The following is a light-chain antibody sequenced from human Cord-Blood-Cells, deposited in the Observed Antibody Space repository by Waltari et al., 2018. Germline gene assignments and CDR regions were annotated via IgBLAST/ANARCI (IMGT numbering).Light chain of an antibody. CDR1: QGISSY. J-gene: IGKJ5*01. Sequence: IQLTQSPSSLSASVGDRVTITCRASQGISSYLAWYQQKPGKAPKLLMYAASTLQSGFPSRFSGSVSGTVLTHTVSSLQPEDVATYYCERLNSYPITCGQGTRLDIK. V-gene: IGKV1-9*01. CDR2: AAS. CDR3: ERLNSYPIT.